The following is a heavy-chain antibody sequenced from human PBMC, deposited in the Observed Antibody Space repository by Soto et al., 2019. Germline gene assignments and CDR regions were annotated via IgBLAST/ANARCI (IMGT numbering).Heavy chain of an antibody. CDR2: MNPNSGNT. V-gene: IGHV1-8*01. J-gene: IGHJ6*02. CDR1: GYTFTSYD. Sequence: ASVKVSCKASGYTFTSYDINWVRQATGQGLEWMGWMNPNSGNTGYAQKFQGRVTMTRNTSISTAYMELSSLRSEDTAVYYCASISHYTMIGYYYGMGVWGQGTTVTVSS. CDR3: ASISHYTMIGYYYGMGV. D-gene: IGHD3-10*02.